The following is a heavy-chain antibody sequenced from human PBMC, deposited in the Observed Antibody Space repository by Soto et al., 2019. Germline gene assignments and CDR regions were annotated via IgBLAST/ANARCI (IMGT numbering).Heavy chain of an antibody. CDR2: IKQDEGEK. V-gene: IGHV3-7*03. Sequence: EVQLVESGGGLVKPGGSLRLSCAASGFTFNDYWMGWVRQAPGKGLEWVANIKQDEGEKNYVDSVKGRFTISRDNAKNSLYLQMTSLTAEDTAVYFCARDKFSGTYYVRGITYYFDYWGQGALVTVSS. CDR1: GFTFNDYW. CDR3: ARDKFSGTYYVRGITYYFDY. J-gene: IGHJ4*02. D-gene: IGHD1-26*01.